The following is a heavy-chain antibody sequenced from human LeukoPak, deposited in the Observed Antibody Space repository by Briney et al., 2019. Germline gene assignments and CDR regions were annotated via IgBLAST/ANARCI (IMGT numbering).Heavy chain of an antibody. V-gene: IGHV3-74*01. Sequence: PGGSLRLSCAASGFSFSTQRMHWVRQAPGKGLVWVSYINIDERITGYADSVKGRFTISRDNAKNTLYLQTNSLRAEDTAVYYCARETYYDPTQLDYWGQGTLVTVSS. CDR1: GFSFSTQR. CDR3: ARETYYDPTQLDY. D-gene: IGHD3-22*01. J-gene: IGHJ4*02. CDR2: INIDERIT.